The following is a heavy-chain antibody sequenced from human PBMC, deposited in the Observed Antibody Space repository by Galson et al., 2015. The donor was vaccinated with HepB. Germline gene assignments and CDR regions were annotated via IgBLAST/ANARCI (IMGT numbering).Heavy chain of an antibody. CDR1: GFTFSSYA. V-gene: IGHV3-7*03. CDR2: IKQDGSEK. D-gene: IGHD2-15*01. CDR3: ARGFWYCSGGSCSLDY. J-gene: IGHJ4*02. Sequence: SLRLSCAASGFTFSSYAMSWVRQAPGKGLEWVANIKQDGSEKYYVDSVKGRFTISRDNAKNSLYLQMNSLRAEDTAVYYCARGFWYCSGGSCSLDYWGQGTLVTVSS.